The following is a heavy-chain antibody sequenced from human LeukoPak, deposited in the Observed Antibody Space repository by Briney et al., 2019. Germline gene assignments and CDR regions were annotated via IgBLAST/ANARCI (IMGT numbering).Heavy chain of an antibody. CDR3: ARDRALGSGKYYFDY. J-gene: IGHJ4*02. V-gene: IGHV4-59*01. CDR2: IYYSGST. D-gene: IGHD3-16*01. Sequence: SETLSLTCTVSGGSISSYFWSWIRQPPGKGLEWIGYIYYSGSTNYNPSLKSRVTISVDTSKNQFCLKLSSVTAADTAVYYCARDRALGSGKYYFDYWGQGTLVTVSA. CDR1: GGSISSYF.